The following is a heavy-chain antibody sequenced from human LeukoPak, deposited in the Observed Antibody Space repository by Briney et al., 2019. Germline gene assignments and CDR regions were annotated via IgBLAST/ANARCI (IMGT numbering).Heavy chain of an antibody. CDR3: AKSFGSASWWYFDL. CDR1: GFTFSSYS. CDR2: ISSSSSTI. D-gene: IGHD1-26*01. Sequence: RPGGSLRLSCAASGFTFSSYSMNWVRQAPGKGLEWVSYISSSSSTIYYADSVKGRFTISRDNSKNTLYLQMNTLRAEDTAVYYCAKSFGSASWWYFDLWGRGTLVTVSS. V-gene: IGHV3-48*01. J-gene: IGHJ2*01.